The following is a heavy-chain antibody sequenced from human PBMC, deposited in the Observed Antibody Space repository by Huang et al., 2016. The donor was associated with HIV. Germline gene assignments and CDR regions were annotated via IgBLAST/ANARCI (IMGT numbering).Heavy chain of an antibody. V-gene: IGHV1-69*13. CDR3: ARARGYYDSSVSYYFDY. J-gene: IGHJ4*02. D-gene: IGHD3-22*01. Sequence: QVQLVQSGAEVKKPGSSVKVSCKASGGTFSSYAISWVRQAPGQGLGWIGGIIPIFGTAKYAQKSQGMVTITADESTSTAYMELSSLRSEDTAVYYCARARGYYDSSVSYYFDYWGQGTLVTVSA. CDR1: GGTFSSYA. CDR2: IIPIFGTA.